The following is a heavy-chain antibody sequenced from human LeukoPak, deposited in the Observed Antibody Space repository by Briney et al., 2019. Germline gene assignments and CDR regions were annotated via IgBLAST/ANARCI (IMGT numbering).Heavy chain of an antibody. V-gene: IGHV3-7*01. CDR3: ARKGFWSAHITVNWFDP. D-gene: IGHD3-3*01. Sequence: PGGSLRLSCAASGFTFSSYWMSWVRQAPGKGLEWVANIKQDGSEKYYVDSVKGRFTISRDNAKNSLYLQMNSLRAEDTAVYYCARKGFWSAHITVNWFDPWGQGTPVTVSS. CDR1: GFTFSSYW. CDR2: IKQDGSEK. J-gene: IGHJ5*02.